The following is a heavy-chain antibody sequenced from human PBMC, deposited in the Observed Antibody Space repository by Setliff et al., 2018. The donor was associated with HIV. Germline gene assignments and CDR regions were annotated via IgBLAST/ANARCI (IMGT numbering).Heavy chain of an antibody. CDR3: ARDWSSTSCPGSFNYYYYYYIDV. CDR2: IKPRGGST. D-gene: IGHD2-2*01. J-gene: IGHJ6*03. Sequence: ASVKVSCKASGYTFTSYYMHWVRRAAGQGLEWMGTIKPRGGSTSYAQKFQGRVTMTRDTYTSTVYMELRNLRPEDTAVYYCARDWSSTSCPGSFNYYYYYYIDVWGKGTTVTVSS. CDR1: GYTFTSYY. V-gene: IGHV1-46*03.